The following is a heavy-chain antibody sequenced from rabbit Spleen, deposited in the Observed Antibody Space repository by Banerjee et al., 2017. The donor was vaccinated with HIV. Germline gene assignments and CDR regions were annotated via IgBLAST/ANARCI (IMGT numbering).Heavy chain of an antibody. CDR2: IYAGYIGST. CDR3: ARETSSGWGIVSFYFSL. V-gene: IGHV1S40*01. CDR1: GFSFSSAYY. Sequence: QSLEESGGDLVKPGASLKLTCTASGFSFSSAYYICWVRQAPGKGLDLIACIYAGYIGSTWYASWAKGRFTISKTSSTTVTLQMTSLTAADTAAYFCARETSSGWGIVSFYFSLWGQGTLVTVS. D-gene: IGHD4-1*01. J-gene: IGHJ4*01.